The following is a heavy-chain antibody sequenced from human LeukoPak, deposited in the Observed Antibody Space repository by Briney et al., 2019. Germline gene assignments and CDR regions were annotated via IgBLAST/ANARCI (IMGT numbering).Heavy chain of an antibody. V-gene: IGHV4-39*02. D-gene: IGHD2-15*01. CDR1: CGSISSRDYY. Sequence: SETLSLTCPVSCGSISSRDYYGAWIRQTPGKGLEWIGNIYYSGTTYYSPSLKSRITMSIDTSNNRFSLKLTSVTAADTAVYYCATRATRIGPFDYWGQGALVTVSS. CDR3: ATRATRIGPFDY. J-gene: IGHJ4*02. CDR2: IYYSGTT.